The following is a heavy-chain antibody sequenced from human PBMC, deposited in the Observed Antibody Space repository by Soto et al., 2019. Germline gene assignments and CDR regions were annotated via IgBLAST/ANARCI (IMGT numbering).Heavy chain of an antibody. V-gene: IGHV3-74*01. Sequence: EVQLVESGGGLVQPGGSLRLSCAASGFTFSSYWMHWVRQAPGKGLVWVSRINSDGSSTSYADSVKGRFTISRDNAKNALYLQMNRLGAADTAVYYCARERLWFGGLSFEYWGQGTLVTVSS. J-gene: IGHJ4*02. CDR3: ARERLWFGGLSFEY. CDR2: INSDGSST. D-gene: IGHD3-10*01. CDR1: GFTFSSYW.